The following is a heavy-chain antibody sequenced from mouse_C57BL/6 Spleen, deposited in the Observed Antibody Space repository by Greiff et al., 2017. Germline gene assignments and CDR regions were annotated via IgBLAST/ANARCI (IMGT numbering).Heavy chain of an antibody. CDR2: IHPNSGST. D-gene: IGHD1-1*01. CDR3: ARKGDGSSYWYFDV. Sequence: VQLQQPGAELVKPGASVKLSCKASGYTFTSYWMHWVKQRPGQGLEWIGMIHPNSGSTNYNEKFKSKATLTVDKSSSTAYMQLSSLTSEDSAVYYCARKGDGSSYWYFDVWGTGTTVTVSS. V-gene: IGHV1-64*01. J-gene: IGHJ1*03. CDR1: GYTFTSYW.